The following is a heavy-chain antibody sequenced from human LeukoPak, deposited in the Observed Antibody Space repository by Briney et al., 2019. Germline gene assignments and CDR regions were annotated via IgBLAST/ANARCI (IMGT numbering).Heavy chain of an antibody. CDR1: EFTFSSYA. J-gene: IGHJ4*02. CDR3: AKGDPIVGAQEGY. Sequence: SGGSLRLSCAASEFTFSSYAMSWVRQAPGKGLEWVSAISGRGGSTYYADSVKGRFTISRDNSKNTLYLQMNSLRAEDTAVYYCAKGDPIVGAQEGYWGQGTLVTVSP. V-gene: IGHV3-23*01. D-gene: IGHD1-26*01. CDR2: ISGRGGST.